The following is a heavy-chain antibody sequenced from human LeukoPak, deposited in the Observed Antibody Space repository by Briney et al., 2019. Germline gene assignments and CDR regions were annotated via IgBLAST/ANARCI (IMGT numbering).Heavy chain of an antibody. D-gene: IGHD3-3*02. J-gene: IGHJ4*02. CDR2: IYSGGNT. V-gene: IGHV3-53*01. CDR1: GFSVSSNY. CDR3: ARDLHPRLAGFFDY. Sequence: PGGSLRLSCEASGFSVSSNYMTWVRQAPGKGLEWVSVIYSGGNTYYADSVEGRFTISRDNSKNTLYLQMKTLKAEDTAVYYCARDLHPRLAGFFDYWGQGTLVTVSS.